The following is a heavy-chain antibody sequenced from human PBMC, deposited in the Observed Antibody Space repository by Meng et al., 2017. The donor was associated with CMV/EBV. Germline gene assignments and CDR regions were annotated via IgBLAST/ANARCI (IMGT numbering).Heavy chain of an antibody. CDR2: VYYNGST. CDR1: GGSINTYY. CDR3: ARDSTSRGFYYYGMNV. V-gene: IGHV4-59*01. D-gene: IGHD3-10*01. Sequence: GSLRLSCTVSGGSINTYYWNWIRQPPGKGLEWIGYVYYNGSTNYSPSLKSRVTISVDTSKNPLSLKLSSVTAADTAVYFCARDSTSRGFYYYGMNVWGQGTTVTVSS. J-gene: IGHJ6*02.